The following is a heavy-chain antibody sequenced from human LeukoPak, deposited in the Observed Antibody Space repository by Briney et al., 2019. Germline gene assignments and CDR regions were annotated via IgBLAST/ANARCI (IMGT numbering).Heavy chain of an antibody. Sequence: PPETPSLTCAVYGGSSSGYYWSWIRQPPGKGVEWIGEINHSGSTNYNPSPKSRVTISVDTSKNQFSLKLSSVTAADTAVYYCARGRPLEFDCGSDCYPRGFDYWGQGTLVTVSS. D-gene: IGHD2-21*02. J-gene: IGHJ4*02. CDR1: GGSSSGYY. CDR2: INHSGST. V-gene: IGHV4-34*01. CDR3: ARGRPLEFDCGSDCYPRGFDY.